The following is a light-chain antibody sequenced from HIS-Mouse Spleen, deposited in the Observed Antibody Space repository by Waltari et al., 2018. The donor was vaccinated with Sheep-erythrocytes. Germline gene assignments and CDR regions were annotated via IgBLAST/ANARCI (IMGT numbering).Light chain of an antibody. V-gene: IGKV1-33*01. Sequence: DIQMTQSPSSLSASVGDRVTITCQASQDISNYLNWYQQKPGKAPKLLIYDASNLEKGVPSRFSGMGSGTDFTFTISSLQPEDIATYYCQQYDNLLTFGGGTKVEIK. CDR2: DAS. J-gene: IGKJ4*01. CDR1: QDISNY. CDR3: QQYDNLLT.